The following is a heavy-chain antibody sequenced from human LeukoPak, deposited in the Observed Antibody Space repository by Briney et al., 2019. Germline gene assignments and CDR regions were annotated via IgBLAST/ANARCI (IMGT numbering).Heavy chain of an antibody. CDR3: AKDAAGYCSGGSCFLFDY. CDR1: GFTFSSYG. Sequence: KTGGSLRLSCAASGFTFSSYGMHWVRQAPGKGLEWVAFIRYDGSNKYYADSVTGRFTISRDSSKNTLYLQMNSLRAEDTAVYYCAKDAAGYCSGGSCFLFDYWGQGTLVTVSS. V-gene: IGHV3-30*02. CDR2: IRYDGSNK. J-gene: IGHJ4*02. D-gene: IGHD2-15*01.